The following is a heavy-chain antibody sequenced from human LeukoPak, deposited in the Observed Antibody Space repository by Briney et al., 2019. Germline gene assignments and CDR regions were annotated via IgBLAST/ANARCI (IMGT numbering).Heavy chain of an antibody. J-gene: IGHJ4*02. CDR3: ARDIVVVPAADY. D-gene: IGHD2-2*01. Sequence: GGSLRLSCAASGFTFSSYAMSWVRQAPGKGLEWVANIKQDGSEKYYVDSVKGRFTISRDNAKKSLYLQMNSLRAEDTAVYYCARDIVVVPAADYWGEGTLVTVS. V-gene: IGHV3-7*01. CDR2: IKQDGSEK. CDR1: GFTFSSYA.